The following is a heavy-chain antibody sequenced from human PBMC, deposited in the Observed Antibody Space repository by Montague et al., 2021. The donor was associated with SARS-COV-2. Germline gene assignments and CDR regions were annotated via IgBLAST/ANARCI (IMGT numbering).Heavy chain of an antibody. J-gene: IGHJ3*02. CDR1: GFTFSSYG. V-gene: IGHV3-33*01. CDR2: IWYDGSNK. CDR3: ERDRQLALDAFDI. Sequence: SLRLSCAASGFTFSSYGMHWVRQAPGKGLEWVAVIWYDGSNKYYADSEKGRFTISRDNSKNTLYLQMNSLRAEDTAVYYCERDRQLALDAFDIWGQGTMVTVSS. D-gene: IGHD6-13*01.